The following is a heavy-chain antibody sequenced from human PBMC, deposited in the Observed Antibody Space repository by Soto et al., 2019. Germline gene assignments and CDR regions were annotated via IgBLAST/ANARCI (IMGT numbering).Heavy chain of an antibody. CDR3: ARSNPMYSSGWYDAFDI. CDR1: GYTFTSYG. J-gene: IGHJ3*02. Sequence: GASVKVSCKASGYTFTSYGISWVRQAPGQGLEWMGWISAYNGNTNYAQKLQGRVTMTTDTSTSTAYMELRSLRSDDTAVYYCARSNPMYSSGWYDAFDIWGQGTTVTVSS. CDR2: ISAYNGNT. D-gene: IGHD6-19*01. V-gene: IGHV1-18*01.